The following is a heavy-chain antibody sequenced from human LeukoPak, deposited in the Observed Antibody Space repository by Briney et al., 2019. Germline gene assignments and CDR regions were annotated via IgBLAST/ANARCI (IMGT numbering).Heavy chain of an antibody. V-gene: IGHV3-49*04. CDR3: TIEQQGGDY. Sequence: PGGSLRLSCTASGFTFGDYAMSWVRQAPGKGLEWVGFIRSKAYGGTTEYAASVKGRFTISRDDSKSIAYQQMNSLKTEDTAVYYCTIEQQGGDYWGQETLVTVP. J-gene: IGHJ4*02. CDR1: GFTFGDYA. CDR2: IRSKAYGGTT. D-gene: IGHD6-13*01.